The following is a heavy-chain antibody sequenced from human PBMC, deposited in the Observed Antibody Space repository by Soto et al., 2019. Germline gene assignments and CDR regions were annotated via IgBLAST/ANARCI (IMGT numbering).Heavy chain of an antibody. CDR3: ARVEPAAHYYYYGMDV. Sequence: GESLKISCKGSGYSFTSYWIGWVRQMPGKGLEWMGIIYPGDSDTRYSPSFQGQVTISADKSISTAYLQWSSLKASDTAMYYCARVEPAAHYYYYGMDVWGQGTKVTVSS. D-gene: IGHD6-13*01. J-gene: IGHJ6*02. CDR1: GYSFTSYW. V-gene: IGHV5-51*01. CDR2: IYPGDSDT.